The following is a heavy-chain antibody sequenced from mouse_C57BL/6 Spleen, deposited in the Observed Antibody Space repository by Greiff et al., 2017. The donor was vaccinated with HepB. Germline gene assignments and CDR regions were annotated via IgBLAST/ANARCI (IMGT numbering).Heavy chain of an antibody. J-gene: IGHJ3*01. CDR1: GFNIKNTY. V-gene: IGHV14-3*01. CDR2: IDPANGNT. CDR3: ARGDYYGSSYVTFAY. Sequence: EVMLVESVAELVRPGASVKLSCTASGFNIKNTYMHWVKQRPEQGLEWIGRIDPANGNTKYAPKFQGKATITADTSSNTAYLQLSSLTSEDTAIYYCARGDYYGSSYVTFAYWGQGTLVTVSA. D-gene: IGHD1-1*01.